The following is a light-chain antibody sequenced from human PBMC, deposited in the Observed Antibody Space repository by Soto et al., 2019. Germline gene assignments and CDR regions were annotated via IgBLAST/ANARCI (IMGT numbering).Light chain of an antibody. CDR3: QQRSNWPLT. CDR2: DAS. CDR1: QSISSY. J-gene: IGKJ3*01. Sequence: EIVLTQSPATLSLSPGERATLSCRASQSISSYLAWYQQKPGQAPRLLIYDASNRATGIPARFSGSGSGTDFTLTISSLEPEESAVYYCQQRSNWPLTFGPGTKVDIK. V-gene: IGKV3-11*01.